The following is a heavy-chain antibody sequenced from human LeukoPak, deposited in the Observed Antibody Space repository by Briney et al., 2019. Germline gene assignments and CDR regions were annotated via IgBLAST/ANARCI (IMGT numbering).Heavy chain of an antibody. J-gene: IGHJ4*02. Sequence: SETLSLTCTASGGSISSYYWSWIRQPAGKGLEWIRRIYTSGSTNYNPSLKSRVTMSVDTSKNQFSLKLSSVTAADTAVYYCARGGRRRYCSSTSCERSFDYWGQGTLVTVSS. D-gene: IGHD2-2*01. CDR2: IYTSGST. V-gene: IGHV4-4*07. CDR1: GGSISSYY. CDR3: ARGGRRRYCSSTSCERSFDY.